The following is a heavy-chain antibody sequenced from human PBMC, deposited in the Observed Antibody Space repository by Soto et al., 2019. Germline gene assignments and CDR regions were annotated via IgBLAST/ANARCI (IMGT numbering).Heavy chain of an antibody. CDR3: ARGGVKGTTSRGQVYN. CDR2: ISSSSDST. D-gene: IGHD1-7*01. CDR1: GFTFSDYY. Sequence: QVQVVESGGGLVKPGGSLRLSCAASGFTFSDYYMSWIRQAPGKGLEWVSFISSSSDSTKYADPVKGRFTISRDNAKNALYLHLNSLGAEVTAVYYCARGGVKGTTSRGQVYNWGQGTLVTVSS. V-gene: IGHV3-11*05. J-gene: IGHJ4*02.